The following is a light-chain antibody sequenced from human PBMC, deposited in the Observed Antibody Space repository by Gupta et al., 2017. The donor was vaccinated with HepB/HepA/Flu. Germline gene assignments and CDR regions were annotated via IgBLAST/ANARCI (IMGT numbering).Light chain of an antibody. V-gene: IGKV3-15*01. Sequence: EVVMTQSPATLSLSPGEGATLSCRASQGVNNNLAWYQQKPGQAPRLLIYDASTRATGIPARFSGGGSGTEFTLAISSRQSEDFAIYYCQHENNCPWTFGQGTKVEIK. J-gene: IGKJ1*01. CDR1: QGVNNN. CDR2: DAS. CDR3: QHENNCPWT.